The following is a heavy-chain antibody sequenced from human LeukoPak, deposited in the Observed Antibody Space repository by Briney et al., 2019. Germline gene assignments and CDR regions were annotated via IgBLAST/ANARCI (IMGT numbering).Heavy chain of an antibody. CDR1: GLTFSMHT. CDR3: ATEDGVGPSGAGAYFDY. CDR2: ITTDGVFT. D-gene: IGHD3-3*01. J-gene: IGHJ4*02. Sequence: PGGSLRLSCAASGLTFSMHTMSCVRQAPGEGPEYVSSITTDGVFTYYANSVKGRFTISRDNAKNSLYLEMSSLRAEDTAVYYWATEDGVGPSGAGAYFDYWGQGVLVTVSS. V-gene: IGHV3-21*01.